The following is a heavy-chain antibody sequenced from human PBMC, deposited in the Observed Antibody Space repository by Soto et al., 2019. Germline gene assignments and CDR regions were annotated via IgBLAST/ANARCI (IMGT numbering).Heavy chain of an antibody. J-gene: IGHJ5*02. CDR3: ARQYCSGGSCYIGAFDP. CDR1: GFTVSTNY. V-gene: IGHV3-66*04. Sequence: EVQLVESGGGLVQPGGSLRLSCAASGFTVSTNYMIWVRQAAGKGLEWVSVIYSGGSTYYADSVKGRFTISRDNSKNTLYLQMNSLRAEDTAVYYCARQYCSGGSCYIGAFDPWGQGTLVTVSS. D-gene: IGHD2-15*01. CDR2: IYSGGST.